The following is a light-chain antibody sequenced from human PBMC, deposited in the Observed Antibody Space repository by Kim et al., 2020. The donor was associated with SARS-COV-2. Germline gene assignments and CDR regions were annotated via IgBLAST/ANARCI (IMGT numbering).Light chain of an antibody. V-gene: IGKV1-27*01. CDR3: QKCSGAPWT. Sequence: GSVGDRVTITCRASQGISNYLAWYQQKPGKAPKLLIYAASALQAGVPSRFSGSGSGTDFTLTINSLQPEDVATYYCQKCSGAPWTFGQGTKVDIK. CDR1: QGISNY. J-gene: IGKJ1*01. CDR2: AAS.